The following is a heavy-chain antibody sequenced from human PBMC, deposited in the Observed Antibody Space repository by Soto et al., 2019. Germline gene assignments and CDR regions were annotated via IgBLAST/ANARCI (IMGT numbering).Heavy chain of an antibody. D-gene: IGHD6-13*01. Sequence: QVQLQQWGAGLLKPSETLSLTCAVYGGSFSGYYWSWIRQPPGKGLEWFGEINHSGSTHYNPSLKSRVTIAVDTSKNQFSLKLTSVTAADTAVYYWARVRQLRVRAEYFQHWGQGTLVTVSS. CDR3: ARVRQLRVRAEYFQH. V-gene: IGHV4-34*01. CDR2: INHSGST. J-gene: IGHJ1*01. CDR1: GGSFSGYY.